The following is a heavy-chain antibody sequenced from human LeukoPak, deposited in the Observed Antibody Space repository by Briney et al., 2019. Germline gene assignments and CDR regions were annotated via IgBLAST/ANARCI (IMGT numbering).Heavy chain of an antibody. D-gene: IGHD6-19*01. CDR1: GYTFTSYA. CDR3: ARWGIAVAGMGY. CDR2: INAGNGNT. J-gene: IGHJ4*02. V-gene: IGHV1-3*01. Sequence: ASVTVSCTASGYTFTSYAMHWVRQAPGQRLEWMGWINAGNGNTKYSQKFQGRVTITRDTSASTAYMELSSLRSEDTAVYYCARWGIAVAGMGYWGQGTLVTVSS.